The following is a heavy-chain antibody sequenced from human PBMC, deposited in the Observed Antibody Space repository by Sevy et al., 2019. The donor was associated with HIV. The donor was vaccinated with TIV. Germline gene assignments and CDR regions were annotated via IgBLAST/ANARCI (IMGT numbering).Heavy chain of an antibody. D-gene: IGHD1-26*01. CDR2: INTDGKII. J-gene: IGHJ4*02. CDR1: GFTFTSDY. Sequence: GGSLRLSCAASGFTFTSDYMHWVRQPPGKGLVWVSHINTDGKIIRYSDSVKGRFTTSGDNAKNTLYLQMNSLRAEDTAVYYCARGSRGTFGSWGQGTLVTVSS. V-gene: IGHV3-74*01. CDR3: ARGSRGTFGS.